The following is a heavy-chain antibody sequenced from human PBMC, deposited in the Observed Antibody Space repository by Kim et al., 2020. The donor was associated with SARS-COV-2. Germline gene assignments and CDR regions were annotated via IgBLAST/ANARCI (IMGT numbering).Heavy chain of an antibody. D-gene: IGHD3-22*01. CDR2: IWYDGSNK. Sequence: GGSLRLSCAASGFTFSSYAMHWVRQAPGKGLEWVAVIWYDGSNKYYADSVKGRFTISRDNSKNTLYLQMNSLRAEDTAVYYCAKGDSSGYYWFDYWGQGTLVTVSS. CDR1: GFTFSSYA. CDR3: AKGDSSGYYWFDY. J-gene: IGHJ4*02. V-gene: IGHV3-33*06.